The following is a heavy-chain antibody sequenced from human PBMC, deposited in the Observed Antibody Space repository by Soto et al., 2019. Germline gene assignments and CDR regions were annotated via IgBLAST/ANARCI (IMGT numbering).Heavy chain of an antibody. CDR2: IYPGDSDA. Sequence: PGESLKISCNASGYSFSSYWIAWVRQMPGKGLEWMGIIYPGDSDARYSPSFEGQVTISVDTSINTAYLQWSYLKASDSAMYFCARQSDYNILTGYWYYFDYWGHGSLVTVS. D-gene: IGHD3-9*01. V-gene: IGHV5-51*01. J-gene: IGHJ4*01. CDR3: ARQSDYNILTGYWYYFDY. CDR1: GYSFSSYW.